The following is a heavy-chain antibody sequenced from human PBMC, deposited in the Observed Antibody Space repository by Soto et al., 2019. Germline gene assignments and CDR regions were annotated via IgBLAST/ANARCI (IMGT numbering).Heavy chain of an antibody. V-gene: IGHV4-31*03. CDR1: GGSISSGGYY. CDR2: IYYSGST. Sequence: SETLSLTCTVSGGSISSGGYYWSWIRQHPGKGLEWIAYIYYSGSTYYNPSLKSRVSISLDTSKTQFSLKLSSVTAADTAVSYCARVRAGFFWSGRRDNWFDPWGQGTLVTVSS. D-gene: IGHD3-3*01. CDR3: ARVRAGFFWSGRRDNWFDP. J-gene: IGHJ5*02.